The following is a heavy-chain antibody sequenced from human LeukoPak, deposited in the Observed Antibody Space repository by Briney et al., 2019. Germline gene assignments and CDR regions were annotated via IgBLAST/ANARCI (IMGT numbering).Heavy chain of an antibody. CDR2: IYSGGST. J-gene: IGHJ6*03. Sequence: GGSLRLSCAVFRSGFTFHNYAMTWVRQSPGKGLEWVSVIYSGGSTYYADSVKGRFTISRDNSKNTLYLQMNSLRAEDTAVYYCAMNTMVRGVMIMDVWGKGTTVTISS. CDR1: GFTFHNYA. V-gene: IGHV3-66*01. D-gene: IGHD3-10*01. CDR3: AMNTMVRGVMIMDV.